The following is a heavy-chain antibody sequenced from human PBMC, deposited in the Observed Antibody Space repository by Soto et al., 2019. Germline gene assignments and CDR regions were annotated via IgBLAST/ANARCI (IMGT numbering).Heavy chain of an antibody. V-gene: IGHV3-74*01. CDR1: GFTFSRHW. CDR3: ARDRADPIGDYHPLFDS. J-gene: IGHJ4*02. Sequence: EVQLVESGGDLVQPGGSLRLSCTASGFTFSRHWMHWVRQAPGKGLVWVSRIESDGSSTNYADSVKGRFTVSRDNAKNTLYLQMNGLRAEDTAVYYCARDRADPIGDYHPLFDSWGQGTLVTVSS. CDR2: IESDGSST. D-gene: IGHD2-21*01.